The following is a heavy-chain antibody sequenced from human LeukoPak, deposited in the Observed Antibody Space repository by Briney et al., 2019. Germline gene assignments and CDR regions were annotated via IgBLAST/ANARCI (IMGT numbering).Heavy chain of an antibody. D-gene: IGHD6-19*01. J-gene: IGHJ4*02. V-gene: IGHV1-46*01. CDR1: GYTFTIYY. CDR3: ARGGHGTSVAVAGTGDC. CDR2: INLSGGST. Sequence: ASVKVSCKASGYTFTIYYMHWVRQAPGQGLEGMGIINLSGGSTYYAQEFQGKVTMTRDMSTSTVYMQLSSLRSEDTAVYYCARGGHGTSVAVAGTGDCWGQGTLVTVSS.